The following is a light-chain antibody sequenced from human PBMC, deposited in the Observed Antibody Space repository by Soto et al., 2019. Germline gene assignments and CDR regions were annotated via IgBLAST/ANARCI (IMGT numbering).Light chain of an antibody. J-gene: IGLJ2*01. CDR3: TSYTTTSAVI. Sequence: QSVLTQPPSASGSPGQSVTISCTGTSTDVGTYDYVSWYQQHPGKAPKLMIYEVTKRPSGVPDRFSGSKSGNTASLTVSGLQSEDEADYFCTSYTTTSAVIFGGGTKLTVL. CDR2: EVT. CDR1: STDVGTYDY. V-gene: IGLV2-8*01.